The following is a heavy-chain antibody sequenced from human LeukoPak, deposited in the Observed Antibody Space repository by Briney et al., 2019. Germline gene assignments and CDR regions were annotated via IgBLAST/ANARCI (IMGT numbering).Heavy chain of an antibody. CDR3: ARDQYDSGGYDSPDAFDI. D-gene: IGHD3-22*01. Sequence: ASVKFSCKASGYTFTSYYMHWVRQAPGQGLEWMGIINPSGGSTSYAQKFQGRVTMTRDTSTSTVYMELSSLRSEDTAVYYCARDQYDSGGYDSPDAFDIWGQGTMVTVSS. V-gene: IGHV1-46*01. J-gene: IGHJ3*02. CDR2: INPSGGST. CDR1: GYTFTSYY.